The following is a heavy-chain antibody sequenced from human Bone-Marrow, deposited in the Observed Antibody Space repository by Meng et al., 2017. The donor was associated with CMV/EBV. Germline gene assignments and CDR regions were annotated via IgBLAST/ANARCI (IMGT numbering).Heavy chain of an antibody. CDR1: GFIFSTYA. Sequence: GGSLRLSCAASGFIFSTYAMHWVRQAPGKGLEWVALISYDGSKKYYADFVKGQFTISRDNPRNTLYLQMHSLRVEDAAVYYCGREEAAAGLDYWGQGTLVTVSS. CDR2: ISYDGSKK. J-gene: IGHJ4*02. V-gene: IGHV3-30*04. D-gene: IGHD6-13*01. CDR3: GREEAAAGLDY.